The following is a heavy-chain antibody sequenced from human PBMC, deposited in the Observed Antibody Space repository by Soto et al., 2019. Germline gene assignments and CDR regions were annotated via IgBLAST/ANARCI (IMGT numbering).Heavy chain of an antibody. V-gene: IGHV1-2*02. CDR2: INPNNIGAT. CDR1: GYTFSGHF. Sequence: GASVKVSCKASGYTFSGHFMHWVRQAPGQRLEWMGWINPNNIGATNYAQMFQGRVTMTRDTSINTVYMELSTLRSDDTAVYYCARRGCCNTTTCRAFDYWGQGTLVTVSS. D-gene: IGHD2-15*01. J-gene: IGHJ4*02. CDR3: ARRGCCNTTTCRAFDY.